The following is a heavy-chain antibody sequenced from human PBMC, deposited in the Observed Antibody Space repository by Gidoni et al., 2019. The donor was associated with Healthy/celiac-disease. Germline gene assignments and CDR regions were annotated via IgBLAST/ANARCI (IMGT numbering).Heavy chain of an antibody. D-gene: IGHD2-2*01. CDR2: IYYSGST. CDR1: GRYISISSYY. CDR3: ARTIVVVPAAMRPDDAFDI. V-gene: IGHV4-39*01. Sequence: QLQLQDSGPVLVKPSETLSLTCTVSGRYISISSYYWGWIRQPPGKGLEWIGSIYYSGSTYYNPSLKSRVTISVETSKNQFSLKLSSVTAADTAVYYCARTIVVVPAAMRPDDAFDIWGQGTMVTVSS. J-gene: IGHJ3*02.